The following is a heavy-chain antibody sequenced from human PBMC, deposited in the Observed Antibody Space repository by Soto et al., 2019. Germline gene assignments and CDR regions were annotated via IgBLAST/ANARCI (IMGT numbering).Heavy chain of an antibody. CDR1: GYTFTSYA. CDR3: ATSNQYCISTSCIPRTNYYAMDV. Sequence: SVKVSCKASGYTFTSYAMHWVRQAPGQRLEWMGGIIPIFGTANYAQKFQGRVTITADESTSTAYMELSSLRSEDTAVYYCATSNQYCISTSCIPRTNYYAMDVWGQGTTVTVS. V-gene: IGHV1-69*13. CDR2: IIPIFGTA. D-gene: IGHD2-2*01. J-gene: IGHJ6*02.